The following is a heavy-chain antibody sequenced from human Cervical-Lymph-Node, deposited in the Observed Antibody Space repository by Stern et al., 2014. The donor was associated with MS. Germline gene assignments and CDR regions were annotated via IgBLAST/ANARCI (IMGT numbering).Heavy chain of an antibody. Sequence: VQLVESGGGVVQPGKSLRLSCGTSGFTFTSYAMHWVRQAPGKGLDWVAGVSYDGRNECYAYSVKGRCTISRDNSKKTVSLQMNSLRPEDTALYYCARGAYTYGFDGFSGAFDLWGQGTMVTVSS. J-gene: IGHJ3*01. CDR2: VSYDGRNE. V-gene: IGHV3-30*04. D-gene: IGHD5-18*01. CDR3: ARGAYTYGFDGFSGAFDL. CDR1: GFTFTSYA.